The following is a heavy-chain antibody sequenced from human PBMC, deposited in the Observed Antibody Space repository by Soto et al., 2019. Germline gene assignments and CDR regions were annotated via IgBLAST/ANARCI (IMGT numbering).Heavy chain of an antibody. J-gene: IGHJ2*01. V-gene: IGHV3-23*01. D-gene: IGHD6-6*01. Sequence: EVQLLESGGGLVQPGGSLRLSCAASGFTFSSYAMSWVRQAPGKGLEWVSAISGSGGSTYYADSVKGRFTISRDNSKNALYRQMNSLRAEDTAVYYCAKARKPIAASYFDLWGRGTLVTVSA. CDR2: ISGSGGST. CDR1: GFTFSSYA. CDR3: AKARKPIAASYFDL.